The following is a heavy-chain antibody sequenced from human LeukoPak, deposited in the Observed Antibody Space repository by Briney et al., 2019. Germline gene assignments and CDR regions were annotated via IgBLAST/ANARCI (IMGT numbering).Heavy chain of an antibody. CDR2: ISAYNGNT. CDR3: ARDPRYYDSSGYDSRYFDY. CDR1: GYTFTSYG. D-gene: IGHD3-22*01. Sequence: ASVKVSCKASGYTFTSYGISWVRQAPGQGLERMGWISAYNGNTNYAQKLQGRVTMTTDTSTSTAYMELRSLRSDDTAVYYCARDPRYYDSSGYDSRYFDYWGQGTLVTVSS. J-gene: IGHJ4*02. V-gene: IGHV1-18*01.